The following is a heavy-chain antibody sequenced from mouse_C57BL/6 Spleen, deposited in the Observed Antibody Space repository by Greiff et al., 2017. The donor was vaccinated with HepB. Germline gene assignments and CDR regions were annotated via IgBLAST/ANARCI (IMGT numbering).Heavy chain of an antibody. Sequence: EVKLQQSGPVLVKPGASVKMSCKASGYTFTDYYMNWVKQSHGKSLEWIGVINPYNGGTSYNQKFKGKATLTVDKSSSTAYMELNSLTSEDSAVYYCARKEDRSFYAMDYWGQGTSVTVSS. CDR1: GYTFTDYY. V-gene: IGHV1-19*01. J-gene: IGHJ4*01. CDR2: INPYNGGT. CDR3: ARKEDRSFYAMDY.